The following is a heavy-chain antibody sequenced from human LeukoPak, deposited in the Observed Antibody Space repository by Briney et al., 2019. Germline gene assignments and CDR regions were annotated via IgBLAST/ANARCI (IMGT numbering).Heavy chain of an antibody. V-gene: IGHV4-59*12. Sequence: SETLSLTCTVSGGSISSYYWSWIRQPPGKGLEWIGSGYYSGSTYYNPSLKSRVTISVDTSKNQFSLKLDSVTAADTAVYYCVRDRGAKTPFDYWGQGTLVTVSS. J-gene: IGHJ4*02. CDR1: GGSISSYY. CDR2: GYYSGST. CDR3: VRDRGAKTPFDY.